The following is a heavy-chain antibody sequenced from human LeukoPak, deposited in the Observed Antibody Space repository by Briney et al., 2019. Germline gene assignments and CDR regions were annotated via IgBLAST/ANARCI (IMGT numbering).Heavy chain of an antibody. CDR1: GDSISSSY. D-gene: IGHD3-22*01. CDR2: FYNSVKT. CDR3: ARRFSSRSDGNGYYYGHDAFDV. Sequence: PSETLSLTCSVSGDSISSSYWSWIRQPPGKGLEAIGNFYNSVKTNYNTSLHSPVTMSVDTSKSRFSLQLTSVSAADTAFYYCARRFSSRSDGNGYYYGHDAFDVWGQGTLVTVSS. V-gene: IGHV4-59*08. J-gene: IGHJ3*01.